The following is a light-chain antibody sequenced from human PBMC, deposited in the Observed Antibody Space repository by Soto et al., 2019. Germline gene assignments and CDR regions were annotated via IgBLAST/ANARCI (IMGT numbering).Light chain of an antibody. V-gene: IGLV2-14*01. J-gene: IGLJ1*01. CDR3: SSHTLSSALQV. Sequence: QSVLTQPASVSGSPGQSITISCTGTSSDVGGYNYVSWYQQHPGKAPKLMLYGVRNRPSGVSNRFSGSKSGNTASLTISGLQAEDEADYYCSSHTLSSALQVFGTGTKVTVL. CDR1: SSDVGGYNY. CDR2: GVR.